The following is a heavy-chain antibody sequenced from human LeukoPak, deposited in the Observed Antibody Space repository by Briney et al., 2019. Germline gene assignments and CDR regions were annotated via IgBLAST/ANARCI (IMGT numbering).Heavy chain of an antibody. CDR2: IYHSGSP. D-gene: IGHD1-1*01. Sequence: SETLSLACAVSGGSISSNNWWGWVRQPPGKGLEWIGEIYHSGSPSYNPSLKSRVTISVDKSRNHFSLNLSSVTAADTAVYYCARVNINNWHSCDYWGQGTLVTVSS. J-gene: IGHJ4*02. V-gene: IGHV4-4*02. CDR3: ARVNINNWHSCDY. CDR1: GGSISSNNW.